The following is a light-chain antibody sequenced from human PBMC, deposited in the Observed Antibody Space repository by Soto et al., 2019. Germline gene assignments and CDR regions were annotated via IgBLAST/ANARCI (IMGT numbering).Light chain of an antibody. V-gene: IGLV1-44*01. Sequence: QAVVTQPPSASGTPGQRVTISCSGSISNIGSNIVNWYQQLPGTAPKLLIYSNNQRPSGVPDRFSGSKSGTSASLAISGLQSEDEADYYCAAWDDSLDGFWVFGGGTKLTVL. CDR3: AAWDDSLDGFWV. CDR1: ISNIGSNI. J-gene: IGLJ3*02. CDR2: SNN.